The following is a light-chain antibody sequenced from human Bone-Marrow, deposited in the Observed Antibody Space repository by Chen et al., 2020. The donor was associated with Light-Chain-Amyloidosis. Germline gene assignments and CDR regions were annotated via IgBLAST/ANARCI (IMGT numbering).Light chain of an antibody. CDR3: GSYTITNTLV. CDR2: EFT. Sequence: QSALTQPASVSGSPGQSITISCTGTSSDVGGDNHVSWYQQHPDKAPKLMIYEFTNRPSWVPYRFSGSNSDNTASLTISELQTEDGADYFCGSYTITNTLVFGSGTRVTVL. CDR1: SSDVGGDNH. V-gene: IGLV2-14*01. J-gene: IGLJ1*01.